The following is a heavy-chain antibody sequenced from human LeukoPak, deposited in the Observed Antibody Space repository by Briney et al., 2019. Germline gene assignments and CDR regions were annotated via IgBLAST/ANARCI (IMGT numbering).Heavy chain of an antibody. CDR3: ARDDHVDTAMVTAYYYMDV. V-gene: IGHV3-20*04. CDR2: INWNGGST. CDR1: GFTFDDYG. D-gene: IGHD5-18*01. J-gene: IGHJ6*03. Sequence: GGSLRLSCAASGFTFDDYGMSWVRQAPGKGLEWVSGINWNGGSTGYADSVKGRFTISRDNAKNSLYLQMNSLRAEDTALYYCARDDHVDTAMVTAYYYMDVWGKGTTVTVSS.